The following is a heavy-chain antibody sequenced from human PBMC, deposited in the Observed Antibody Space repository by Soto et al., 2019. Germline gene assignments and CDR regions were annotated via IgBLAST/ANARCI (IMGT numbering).Heavy chain of an antibody. J-gene: IGHJ4*02. V-gene: IGHV3-48*01. Sequence: EVQLVESGGGLVQPGGSLRLSCAASGFTFSSYSMNWVRQAPGKGLEWVSYISSSSSTIYYADSVKGRFTISRDNAKNSLYLQMNSLRAEDTAVYSCAWSPPSYGDYAQEGYWGQGTLVTVSS. D-gene: IGHD4-17*01. CDR1: GFTFSSYS. CDR3: AWSPPSYGDYAQEGY. CDR2: ISSSSSTI.